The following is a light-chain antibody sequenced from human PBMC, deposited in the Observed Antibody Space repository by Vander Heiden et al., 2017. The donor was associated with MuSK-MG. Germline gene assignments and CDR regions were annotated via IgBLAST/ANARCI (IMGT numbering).Light chain of an antibody. CDR1: SNNIGSYA. CDR3: STWDRSLSAVV. Sequence: HSAPTQAAPMAGTVGQKVTLCCTGDSNNIGSYAVGWYQQISHAALIIVIFGNSLPSGIPDRFSGSKSGTTASLTISGLQPEDEADYYCSTWDRSLSAVVFGGGTKLTVL. V-gene: IGLV1-44*01. J-gene: IGLJ3*02. CDR2: GNS.